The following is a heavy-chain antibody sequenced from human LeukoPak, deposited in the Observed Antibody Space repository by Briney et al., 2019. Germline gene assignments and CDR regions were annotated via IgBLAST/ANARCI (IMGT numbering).Heavy chain of an antibody. J-gene: IGHJ4*02. Sequence: GASVKVSCKASGGTFSSYAISWVRQAPGQGLEWMGGIIPIFGTANYAQKFQGRVTITADESTSTAYIELSSLRSEDTAVYYCARVRGSISDYFDYWGQGTLVTVSS. V-gene: IGHV1-69*13. CDR1: GGTFSSYA. CDR3: ARVRGSISDYFDY. D-gene: IGHD3-10*01. CDR2: IIPIFGTA.